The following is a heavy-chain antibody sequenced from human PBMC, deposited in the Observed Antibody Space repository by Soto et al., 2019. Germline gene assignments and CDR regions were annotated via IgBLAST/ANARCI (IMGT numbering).Heavy chain of an antibody. J-gene: IGHJ6*03. CDR1: GGSFSGYY. D-gene: IGHD2-21*02. CDR3: ASVGHYYYCYFMDF. CDR2: INHSGST. Sequence: SETLSLTCAVYGGSFSGYYWSWIRQPPGKGLEWIGEINHSGSTNYNPSLKSRVTISVDTSKNQFSLKLSSVTAADTAVYYCASVGHYYYCYFMDFWGQGTLVTVSS. V-gene: IGHV4-34*01.